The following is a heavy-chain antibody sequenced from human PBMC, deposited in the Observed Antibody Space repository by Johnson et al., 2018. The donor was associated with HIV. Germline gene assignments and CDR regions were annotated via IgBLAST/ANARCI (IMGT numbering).Heavy chain of an antibody. CDR1: GFTFSNVW. V-gene: IGHV3-15*01. CDR2: IKRKIEAEAT. D-gene: IGHD3-16*02. J-gene: IGHJ3*02. Sequence: VQLVESGGGLVKPGGSLRLSCAASGFTFSNVWMSWVRQAPGKGLEWVGRIKRKIEAEATDYAAPVKGRFTISRDDSKNTLFLQMSSLKTDDTAVYYCTTAIVIDAFDIWCQGTMVTVSS. CDR3: TTAIVIDAFDI.